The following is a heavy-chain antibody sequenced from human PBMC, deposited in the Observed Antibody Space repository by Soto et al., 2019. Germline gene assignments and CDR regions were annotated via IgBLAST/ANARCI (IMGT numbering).Heavy chain of an antibody. D-gene: IGHD3-9*01. J-gene: IGHJ6*02. CDR2: IDWDDDK. V-gene: IGHV2-70*01. CDR3: ARIGMNYDILNGHAYYYGMDV. Sequence: SGPTLVNPTQTLTLTCTFSGISLSTSGMCVSWIRQPPGKALEWLALIDWDDDKYYSTSLKTRLTISKDTSKNQVVLTMTNMDPVDTATYYCARIGMNYDILNGHAYYYGMDVWGQGTTVTVSS. CDR1: GISLSTSGMC.